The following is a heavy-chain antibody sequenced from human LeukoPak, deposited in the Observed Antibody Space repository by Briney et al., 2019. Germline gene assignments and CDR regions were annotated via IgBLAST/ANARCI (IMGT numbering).Heavy chain of an antibody. D-gene: IGHD6-19*01. CDR1: GFTFSDHY. V-gene: IGHV3-72*01. CDR2: TGNKANSYTT. CDR3: ARGNTSAWYPFDY. Sequence: GGSLRLSCAASGFTFSDHYMDWVRQAPGKGLEWVGRTGNKANSYTTEYAASVKGRFTISRDDSKNSLFLQMNSLKSEDMAVYYCARGNTSAWYPFDYWGQGTLVTVSS. J-gene: IGHJ4*02.